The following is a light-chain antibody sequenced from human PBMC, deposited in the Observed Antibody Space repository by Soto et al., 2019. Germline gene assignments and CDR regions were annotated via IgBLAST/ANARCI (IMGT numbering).Light chain of an antibody. V-gene: IGKV3-20*01. CDR1: QSVSTN. J-gene: IGKJ1*01. CDR3: QQYDSSPRT. CDR2: GVS. Sequence: EIVMTQSPATLSVSPGERATLSCRASQSVSTNLAWYQQKPGQAPRLLIYGVSSRATGTPDRFSGSGSGTDFTLTISRLEPEDFAVYYCQQYDSSPRTFGQGTKVDIK.